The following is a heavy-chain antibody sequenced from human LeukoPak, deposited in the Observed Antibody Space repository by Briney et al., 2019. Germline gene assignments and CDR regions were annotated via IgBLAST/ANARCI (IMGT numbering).Heavy chain of an antibody. D-gene: IGHD4-11*01. CDR3: ARWGFHSNYDY. CDR2: ICSDGGCT. CDR1: GFTFRDLA. Sequence: QTGGSLRLSCAASGFTFRDLAMHWVRQAPGKQLEYVSAICSDGGCTYYANSVKGRFTISIDNSKNTLYLQMGSLRGEDMAVYYCARWGFHSNYDYWGQGTLVTVSS. V-gene: IGHV3-64*01. J-gene: IGHJ4*02.